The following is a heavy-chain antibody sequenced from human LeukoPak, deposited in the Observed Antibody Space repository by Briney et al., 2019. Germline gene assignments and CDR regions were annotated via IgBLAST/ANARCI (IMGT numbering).Heavy chain of an antibody. CDR2: IYYSGST. CDR3: ARLVVVPAALDV. Sequence: SETLSLTCTVSGGSISSSSYYWGWIRQPPGKGLEWIGSIYYSGSTYYNPSLKSRVTISVDTSKNQFSLKLSSVTAADTAVYYCARLVVVPAALDVWGQGTTVTVSS. CDR1: GGSISSSSYY. D-gene: IGHD2-2*01. J-gene: IGHJ6*02. V-gene: IGHV4-39*01.